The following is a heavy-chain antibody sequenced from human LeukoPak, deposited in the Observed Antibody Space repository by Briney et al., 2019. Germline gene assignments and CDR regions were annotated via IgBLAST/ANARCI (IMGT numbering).Heavy chain of an antibody. CDR2: ISSSSSTI. Sequence: GGSLRPSCAASGFTFSSYSMTWVRRAPGKGLEWVSYISSSSSTIYYADSVKGRFTIPRNNAKNSLYLQMNSLRDEDTAVYYCARDRRGSYRLQSDYWGQGTLVTVSS. J-gene: IGHJ4*02. D-gene: IGHD1-26*01. CDR1: GFTFSSYS. V-gene: IGHV3-48*02. CDR3: ARDRRGSYRLQSDY.